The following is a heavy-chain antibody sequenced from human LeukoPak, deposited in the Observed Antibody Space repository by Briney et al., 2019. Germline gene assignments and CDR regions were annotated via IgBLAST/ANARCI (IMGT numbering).Heavy chain of an antibody. CDR1: GFTFSTYA. Sequence: GGSLRLSCAASGFTFSTYAMSWVRQAPGKGLEWVSTVSTSGRSTYYADSVKGRFTISRDNSKNTLSLQMNSLRAEDTALYYCAKGSGINHYHWIDPWGQGTLVTVSS. CDR2: VSTSGRST. V-gene: IGHV3-23*01. J-gene: IGHJ5*02. CDR3: AKGSGINHYHWIDP. D-gene: IGHD1-14*01.